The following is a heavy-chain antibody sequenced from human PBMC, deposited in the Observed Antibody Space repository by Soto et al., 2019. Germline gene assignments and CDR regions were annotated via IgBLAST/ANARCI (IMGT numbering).Heavy chain of an antibody. V-gene: IGHV4-31*03. Sequence: QVQLQESGPGLVKPSQTLSLTCTVSGGSISSGGYYWSWIRQHPGEGLEWIGYIYYSGSTYYNPSLKSRVTISVDTSKNQFSLKLSSVTAADTAVYYCARYCSGGSCYSSHFDYWGQGTLVTVSS. J-gene: IGHJ4*02. D-gene: IGHD2-15*01. CDR3: ARYCSGGSCYSSHFDY. CDR2: IYYSGST. CDR1: GGSISSGGYY.